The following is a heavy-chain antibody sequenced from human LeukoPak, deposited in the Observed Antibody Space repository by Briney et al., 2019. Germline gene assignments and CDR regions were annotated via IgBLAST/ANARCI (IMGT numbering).Heavy chain of an antibody. J-gene: IGHJ5*02. Sequence: SETLSLTCTVSGGSISSSSYYWGWIRQPPGKGLEWIGSIYYSGSTYYNPSLKSRVTISVDTSKNQFSLKLSSVTAADTAVYYCAGLRFGFDPWGQGTLVTVSS. V-gene: IGHV4-39*01. CDR2: IYYSGST. CDR3: AGLRFGFDP. D-gene: IGHD3-3*01. CDR1: GGSISSSSYY.